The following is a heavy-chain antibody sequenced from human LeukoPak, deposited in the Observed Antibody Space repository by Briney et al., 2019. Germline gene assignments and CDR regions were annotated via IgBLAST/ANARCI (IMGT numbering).Heavy chain of an antibody. CDR2: IKSKTDGGTT. V-gene: IGHV3-15*01. D-gene: IGHD3-10*01. CDR3: TTGITMVRGVIIIGPDY. J-gene: IGHJ4*02. Sequence: GGSLRLSLAASGFTFRNAWMSWVRQAPGKGLEWVVRIKSKTDGGTTDYAAPVKGRFTISRDDSKNTLYLQMNSLKTEDTAVYYCTTGITMVRGVIIIGPDYWGQGTLVTVSS. CDR1: GFTFRNAW.